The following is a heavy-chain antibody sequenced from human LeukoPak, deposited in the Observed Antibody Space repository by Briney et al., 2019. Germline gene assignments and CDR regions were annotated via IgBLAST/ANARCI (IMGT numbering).Heavy chain of an antibody. CDR2: ISSGGTTT. CDR1: GFTFSSYE. CDR3: AGSWLTNYYYGMDV. V-gene: IGHV3-48*03. Sequence: GGSLRLSCAASGFTFSSYEMNWVRQAPGKGLEWVSYISSGGTTTYYADSVKGRFTISRDNTKNSLYLQMNSLRAEDTAVYYCAGSWLTNYYYGMDVWGQGTTVTVSS. J-gene: IGHJ6*02. D-gene: IGHD6-19*01.